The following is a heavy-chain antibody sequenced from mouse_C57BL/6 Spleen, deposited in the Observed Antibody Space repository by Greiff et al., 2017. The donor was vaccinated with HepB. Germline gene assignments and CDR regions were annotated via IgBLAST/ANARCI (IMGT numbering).Heavy chain of an antibody. CDR1: GFTFSDYG. CDR3: ARSLFYYGSSWSY. D-gene: IGHD1-1*01. J-gene: IGHJ2*01. V-gene: IGHV5-17*01. Sequence: EVKLMESGGGLVKPGGSLKLSCAASGFTFSDYGMHWVRQAPEKGLEWVAYISSGSSTIYYADTVKGRFTISRDNAKNTLFLQMTSLRSEDTAMYYCARSLFYYGSSWSYWGQGTTLTVSS. CDR2: ISSGSSTI.